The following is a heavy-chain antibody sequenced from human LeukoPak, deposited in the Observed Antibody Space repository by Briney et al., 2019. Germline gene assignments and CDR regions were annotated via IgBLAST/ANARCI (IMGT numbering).Heavy chain of an antibody. J-gene: IGHJ4*02. CDR1: GFTFSSYE. CDR3: ASNTYYYGSGSYPVLDY. CDR2: ISSGSTI. V-gene: IGHV3-48*03. Sequence: GGSLRLSCAASGFTFSSYEMNWVRQAPGKGLEWVSFISSGSTIYYADSVKGRFTISRDNAKNSLYLQMNSLRAEDTAVYYCASNTYYYGSGSYPVLDYWGQGTLVTVSS. D-gene: IGHD3-10*01.